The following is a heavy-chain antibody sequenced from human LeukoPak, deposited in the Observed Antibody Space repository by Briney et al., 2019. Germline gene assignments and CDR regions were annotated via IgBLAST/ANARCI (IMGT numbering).Heavy chain of an antibody. CDR1: GFTVSSNY. CDR2: IYSGGST. V-gene: IGHV3-53*01. CDR3: ASRGDIVVVPAAIGPYYYGMDV. J-gene: IGHJ6*02. D-gene: IGHD2-2*01. Sequence: PGGSLRLSCAASGFTVSSNYMSWVRQAPGKGLEWVSVIYSGGSTYYADSVKGRFTISRDNSKNTLYLQMNSLRAEDTAVYYCASRGDIVVVPAAIGPYYYGMDVWGQGTTVTVSS.